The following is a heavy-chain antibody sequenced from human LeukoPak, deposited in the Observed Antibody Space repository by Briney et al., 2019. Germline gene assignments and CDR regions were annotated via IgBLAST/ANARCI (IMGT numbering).Heavy chain of an antibody. CDR1: GGSISSYY. J-gene: IGHJ5*02. CDR3: ARGTYYYDSSGYYYSFWFDP. D-gene: IGHD3-22*01. V-gene: IGHV4-59*01. Sequence: SETLTLTCTVSGGSISSYYWSWIRQPPGKGLEWIGYIYYSGSTNYNPSLKSRVTISVDTSKNQFSLKLGSVTAADTAVYYCARGTYYYDSSGYYYSFWFDPWGQGTLVTVSS. CDR2: IYYSGST.